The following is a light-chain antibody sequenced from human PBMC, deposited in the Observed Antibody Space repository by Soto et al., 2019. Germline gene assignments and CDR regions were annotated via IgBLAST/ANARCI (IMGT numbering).Light chain of an antibody. CDR3: QQYDNLPIT. J-gene: IGKJ5*01. CDR2: DAS. Sequence: DIQITQSPSSLSATVGDRFTITCQASQDISKYLNWFQQTPGKAPKVLIYDASDLEAGVPSRFSGSGSGTDFTFTLSSLQPEDIATYYCQQYDNLPITFGQGTRLQIK. V-gene: IGKV1-33*01. CDR1: QDISKY.